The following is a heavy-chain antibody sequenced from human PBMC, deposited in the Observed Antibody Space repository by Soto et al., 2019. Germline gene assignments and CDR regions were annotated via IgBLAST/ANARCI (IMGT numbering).Heavy chain of an antibody. Sequence: GVSLRLSCAASGFTFSSYGMHWVRQAPGKGLEWVAVIWYDGSNKYYADSVKGRFTISRDNSKNTLYLQMNSLRAEDTAVYYCARAGTTDYGDYKFDPWGQGTLVTVSS. CDR3: ARAGTTDYGDYKFDP. CDR2: IWYDGSNK. CDR1: GFTFSSYG. D-gene: IGHD4-17*01. V-gene: IGHV3-33*01. J-gene: IGHJ5*02.